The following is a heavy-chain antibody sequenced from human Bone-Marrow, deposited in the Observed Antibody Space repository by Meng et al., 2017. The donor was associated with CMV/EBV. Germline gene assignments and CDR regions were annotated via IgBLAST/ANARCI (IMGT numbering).Heavy chain of an antibody. D-gene: IGHD4-11*01. J-gene: IGHJ6*02. CDR1: GFTFSSYG. V-gene: IGHV3-30*02. CDR2: IWYDGSNK. CDR3: AKDYSSYDYYYGMDV. Sequence: GGSLRLSCAASGFTFSSYGMHWVRQAPGKGLEWVAVIWYDGSNKYYADSVKGRFTISRDNSKNTLYLQMNSLRAEDTAVYYCAKDYSSYDYYYGMDVWGQGTTVTVSS.